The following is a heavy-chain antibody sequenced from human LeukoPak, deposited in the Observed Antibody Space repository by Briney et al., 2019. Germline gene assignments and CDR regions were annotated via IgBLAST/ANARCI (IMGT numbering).Heavy chain of an antibody. V-gene: IGHV1-2*02. Sequence: ASVKVSCKVSGYTLTELSMHWVRQAPGQGLEWMGWINPNSGGTNYAQKFQGRVTMTRDTSISTAYMELSRLRSDDTAVYYCARDNRLYYYDSSGYYAHLDLYYFDYWGQGTLVTVSS. CDR3: ARDNRLYYYDSSGYYAHLDLYYFDY. CDR2: INPNSGGT. CDR1: GYTLTELS. J-gene: IGHJ4*02. D-gene: IGHD3-22*01.